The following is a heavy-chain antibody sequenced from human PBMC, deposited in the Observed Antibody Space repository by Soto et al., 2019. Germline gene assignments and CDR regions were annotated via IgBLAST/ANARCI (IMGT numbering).Heavy chain of an antibody. CDR1: GFTFSSYA. D-gene: IGHD2-2*01. Sequence: VGSLRLSCAASGFTFSSYAMSWVRQAPGKGLEWVSAISGSGGSTYYADSVKGRFTISRDNSKNTLYLKMNSLRAEDTAVYSCAKPIIPAAMAGMDVWGQGTTVTVSS. J-gene: IGHJ6*02. CDR2: ISGSGGST. CDR3: AKPIIPAAMAGMDV. V-gene: IGHV3-23*01.